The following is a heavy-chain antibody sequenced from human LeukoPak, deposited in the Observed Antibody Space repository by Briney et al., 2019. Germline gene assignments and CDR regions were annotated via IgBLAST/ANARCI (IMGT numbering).Heavy chain of an antibody. J-gene: IGHJ6*03. CDR1: GGSISSGSYY. V-gene: IGHV4-61*02. CDR3: AREIRDYYYYMDV. CDR2: IYTSGST. Sequence: PSQTLSLTCTVSGGSISSGSYYWSWIRQPAGKGLEWIGRIYTSGSTNYNPSLKSRVTISVDTSEDQFSLKLSSVTAADTAVYYCAREIRDYYYYMDVWGKGTTVTVSS.